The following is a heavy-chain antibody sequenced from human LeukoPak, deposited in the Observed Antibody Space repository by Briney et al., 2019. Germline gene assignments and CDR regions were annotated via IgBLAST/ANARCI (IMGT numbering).Heavy chain of an antibody. D-gene: IGHD1-14*01. CDR1: GFTFSKFD. Sequence: GGSLRLSCAASGFTFSKFDMSWVRQAPGKGLEWVSSISATGDGTYYADSVKRRFTISRDNSKSTLFLLMNTPRPEDTAVYYCSRVAGKGSKDFEFHHGGQGIRVTVSS. J-gene: IGHJ5*02. V-gene: IGHV3-23*01. CDR2: ISATGDGT. CDR3: SRVAGKGSKDFEFHH.